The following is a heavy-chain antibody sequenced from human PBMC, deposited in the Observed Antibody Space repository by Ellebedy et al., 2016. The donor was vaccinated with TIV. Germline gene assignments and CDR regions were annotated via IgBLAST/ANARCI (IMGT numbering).Heavy chain of an antibody. V-gene: IGHV1-46*01. J-gene: IGHJ4*02. CDR3: ARDPDISSSI. Sequence: ASVKVSCXASGYTFTSYSMHWVRQAPGQGLEWMGIINPSGGSTSYAQKFQGRVTMTRDTSTRTFYMDLTNLRPEDTAVYYCARDPDISSSIWGQGTLVTVSS. D-gene: IGHD6-6*01. CDR2: INPSGGST. CDR1: GYTFTSYS.